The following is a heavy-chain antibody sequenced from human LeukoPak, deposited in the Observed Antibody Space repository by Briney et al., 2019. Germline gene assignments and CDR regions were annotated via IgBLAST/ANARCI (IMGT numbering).Heavy chain of an antibody. Sequence: PGGSLRLSCAASGFTFSSYGMDWVRQAPGKGLEWVAFISYDGSNKYYADSVKGRFTISRDNSKNTLYLQMNSLRAEDTAVYYCSTLAGTTNYFDYWGQGTLVTVSS. D-gene: IGHD6-19*01. CDR2: ISYDGSNK. CDR3: STLAGTTNYFDY. J-gene: IGHJ4*02. CDR1: GFTFSSYG. V-gene: IGHV3-30*03.